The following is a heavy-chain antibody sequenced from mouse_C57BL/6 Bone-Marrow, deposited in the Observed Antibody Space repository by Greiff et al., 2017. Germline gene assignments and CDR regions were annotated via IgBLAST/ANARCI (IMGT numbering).Heavy chain of an antibody. V-gene: IGHV5-16*01. Sequence: EVQVVESEGGLVQPGSSMKLSCTASGFTFSDYYMAWVRQVPEKGLEWVANINYDGSSTYYLDSLKSRFIISRDNAKNILYLQMSSLKSEDTATYYCARAITTVVADWYFDVWGTGTTVTVSS. CDR2: INYDGSST. J-gene: IGHJ1*03. D-gene: IGHD1-1*01. CDR1: GFTFSDYY. CDR3: ARAITTVVADWYFDV.